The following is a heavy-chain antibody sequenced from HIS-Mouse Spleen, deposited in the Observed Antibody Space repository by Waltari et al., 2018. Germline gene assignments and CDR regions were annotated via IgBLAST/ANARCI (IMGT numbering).Heavy chain of an antibody. J-gene: IGHJ4*02. V-gene: IGHV3-30*18. CDR3: AKDKHHAFDY. CDR1: GFTFSSYG. CDR2: ISYDGSNK. Sequence: QVKLVESGGGVVQPGRSLRLSCAASGFTFSSYGMPWVRQAPGKGLEWVAVISYDGSNKYYADSVKGRFTISRDNSKNTLYLQMNSLRAEDTAVYYCAKDKHHAFDYWGKGTLVTVSS.